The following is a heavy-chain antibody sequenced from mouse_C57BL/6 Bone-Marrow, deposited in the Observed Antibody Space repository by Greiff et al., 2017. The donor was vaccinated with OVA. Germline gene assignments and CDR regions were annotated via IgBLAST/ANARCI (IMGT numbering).Heavy chain of an antibody. CDR1: GYTFTSYW. Sequence: QVQLQQPGAELVMPGASVKLSCKASGYTFTSYWMHWVKQRPGQGLEWIGEIDPSDSYTNYNQKFKGKSTLTVDKSSSTAYMQLSSLTSEDSAVYYCARPRYGSSSFAYWGQGTLVTVSA. V-gene: IGHV1-69*01. D-gene: IGHD1-1*01. CDR3: ARPRYGSSSFAY. J-gene: IGHJ3*01. CDR2: IDPSDSYT.